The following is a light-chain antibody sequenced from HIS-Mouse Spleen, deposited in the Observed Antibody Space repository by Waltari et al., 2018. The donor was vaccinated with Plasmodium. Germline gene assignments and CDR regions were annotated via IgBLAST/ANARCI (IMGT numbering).Light chain of an antibody. CDR3: QQYYSYPLT. Sequence: AIRMTQSPSSFSASTGDRVTITCRASQGISSYLAGYQQKPGTAPKLLIYTASTLQSGVPSRFSCIGSGTDFTLTSSCLQSEDFATYYCQQYYSYPLTFGGGTKVEIK. J-gene: IGKJ4*01. CDR1: QGISSY. CDR2: TAS. V-gene: IGKV1-8*01.